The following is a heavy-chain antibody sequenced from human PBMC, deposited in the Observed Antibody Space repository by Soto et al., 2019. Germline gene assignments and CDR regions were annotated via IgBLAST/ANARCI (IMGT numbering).Heavy chain of an antibody. CDR2: ITGSGEST. CDR1: GFTLSNYA. CDR3: AKDRLAAFDY. Sequence: PGGYLRLSCAVSGFTLSNYAMSWVRQAPGKGLEWVSSITGSGESTYYADSVKGRFTISRDNSKNTLYLQMNSLRAEDMAVYYCAKDRLAAFDYWGQGTLVTVSS. D-gene: IGHD3-9*01. J-gene: IGHJ4*02. V-gene: IGHV3-23*01.